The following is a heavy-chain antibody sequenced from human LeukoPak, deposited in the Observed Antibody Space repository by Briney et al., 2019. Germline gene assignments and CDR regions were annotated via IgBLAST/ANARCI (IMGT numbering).Heavy chain of an antibody. Sequence: QSGGSLRLSCAASGFTFSSSAMSWVRQAPGKRLEWVSTISGSGVATYYADSVKGRFTISRNNSKSTLYLQMNSLRVEDTAVYYCAKQSWEGGNRGYYFGYWGQGALVTVSS. V-gene: IGHV3-23*01. CDR3: AKQSWEGGNRGYYFGY. J-gene: IGHJ4*02. CDR2: ISGSGVAT. D-gene: IGHD4-23*01. CDR1: GFTFSSSA.